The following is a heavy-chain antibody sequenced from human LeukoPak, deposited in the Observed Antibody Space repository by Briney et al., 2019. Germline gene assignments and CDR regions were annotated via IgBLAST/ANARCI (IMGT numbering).Heavy chain of an antibody. J-gene: IGHJ4*02. D-gene: IGHD3-22*01. Sequence: GGSLRLSCAASGFTFSSYWMHWVRQAPGNGLVWVSRINSDGSSTSYADSVKGRFTISRDNAKNTLYLQMNSLRAEDTAVYYCARSDYYDSSGYNYWGQGTLVTVSS. V-gene: IGHV3-74*01. CDR3: ARSDYYDSSGYNY. CDR2: INSDGSST. CDR1: GFTFSSYW.